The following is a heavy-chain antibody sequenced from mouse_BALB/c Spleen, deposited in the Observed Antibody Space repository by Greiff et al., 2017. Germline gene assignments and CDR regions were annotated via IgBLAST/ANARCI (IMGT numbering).Heavy chain of an antibody. CDR3: ARSQLGLRAMDY. D-gene: IGHD3-1*01. V-gene: IGHV3-8*02. J-gene: IGHJ4*01. Sequence: EVKLMESGPSLVKPSQTLSLTCSVTGDSITSGYWNWIRKFPGNKLEYMGYISYSGSTYYNPSLKSRISITRDTSKNQYYLQLNSVTTEDTATYYCARSQLGLRAMDYWGQGTSVTVSS. CDR1: GDSITSGY. CDR2: ISYSGST.